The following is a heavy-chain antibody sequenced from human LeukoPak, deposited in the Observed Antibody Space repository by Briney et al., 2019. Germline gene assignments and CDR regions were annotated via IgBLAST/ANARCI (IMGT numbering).Heavy chain of an antibody. CDR2: IKQDGSEK. D-gene: IGHD3-10*01. Sequence: GGSLRLSCAASGFTFSSYWMSWVRQAPGKGLEWVANIKQDGSEKYYVDSVKGRFTISRDNAKNSLYLQMNSLRAEDTAVYYCARGSRYYYGKPLYFDYWGQGTLVTVSS. CDR1: GFTFSSYW. CDR3: ARGSRYYYGKPLYFDY. J-gene: IGHJ4*02. V-gene: IGHV3-7*01.